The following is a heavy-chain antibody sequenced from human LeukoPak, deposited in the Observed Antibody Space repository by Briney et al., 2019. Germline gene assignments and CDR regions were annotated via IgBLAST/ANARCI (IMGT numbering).Heavy chain of an antibody. J-gene: IGHJ4*02. CDR1: GGSISSGGYY. V-gene: IGHV4-30-2*01. D-gene: IGHD3-3*01. CDR3: ASGSIGVARLGDY. Sequence: SQTLSLTCTVSGGSISSGGYYWSWIRQPPGKGLEWIGYIYHSGSTYYNPSLKSRVTISVDRSKNQFSLKLSSVTAADTAVYYCASGSIGVARLGDYWGQETLVTVSS. CDR2: IYHSGST.